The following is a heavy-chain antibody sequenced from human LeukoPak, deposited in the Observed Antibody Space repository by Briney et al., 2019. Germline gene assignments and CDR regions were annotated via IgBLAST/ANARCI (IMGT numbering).Heavy chain of an antibody. Sequence: GKSLRLSCAASGFTFSNYAMHWVRQAPGKGLEWVAVIWYDGSNKYYADSVKGRFTISRDNSKNTLYLQMNSLRAEDTAVYYCAREGPVVPAAFGYWGQGTLVTVSS. CDR1: GFTFSNYA. D-gene: IGHD2-2*01. J-gene: IGHJ4*02. CDR3: AREGPVVPAAFGY. V-gene: IGHV3-33*08. CDR2: IWYDGSNK.